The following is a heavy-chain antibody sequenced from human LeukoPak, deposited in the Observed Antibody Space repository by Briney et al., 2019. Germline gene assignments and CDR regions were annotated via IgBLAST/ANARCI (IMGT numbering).Heavy chain of an antibody. V-gene: IGHV4-4*07. D-gene: IGHD1-26*01. J-gene: IGHJ4*02. CDR3: ARGPPIVGATIYFDY. CDR1: GGSISSCY. Sequence: SETLSLTCTVSGGSISSCYWSWIRQPAGKGLEWIGRIYTSGSTNYNPSLKSRVTMSVDTSKNQFSLKLSSVTAADTAVYYCARGPPIVGATIYFDYWGQGTLVTVSS. CDR2: IYTSGST.